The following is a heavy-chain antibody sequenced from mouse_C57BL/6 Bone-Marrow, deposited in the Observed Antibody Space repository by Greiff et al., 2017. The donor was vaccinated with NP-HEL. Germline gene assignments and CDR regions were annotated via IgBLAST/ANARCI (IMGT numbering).Heavy chain of an antibody. CDR1: GYTFTDYN. Sequence: VHVKQSGPELVKPGASVKMSCKASGYTFTDYNMHWVKQSHGKSLEWIGYINPNNGGTSYNQKFKGKATLTVNKSSSTAYMELRSLTSEDSAVYYCARWLLFPYFDYWGQGTTLTVSS. D-gene: IGHD2-3*01. CDR3: ARWLLFPYFDY. V-gene: IGHV1-22*01. CDR2: INPNNGGT. J-gene: IGHJ2*01.